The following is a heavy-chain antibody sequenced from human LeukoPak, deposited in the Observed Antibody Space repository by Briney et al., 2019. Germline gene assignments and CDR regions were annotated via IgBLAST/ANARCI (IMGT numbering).Heavy chain of an antibody. Sequence: SVKVSCKASRGTFSSYAISWARQAPGQGLERMGGIIPIFGTAHYAQKFQGRVTFTTDESTSTAYMELSSLRSEDTAVYYCASARTGTTLEGDYWGQGTLVTVSS. CDR2: IIPIFGTA. D-gene: IGHD1-1*01. CDR1: RGTFSSYA. J-gene: IGHJ4*02. V-gene: IGHV1-69*05. CDR3: ASARTGTTLEGDY.